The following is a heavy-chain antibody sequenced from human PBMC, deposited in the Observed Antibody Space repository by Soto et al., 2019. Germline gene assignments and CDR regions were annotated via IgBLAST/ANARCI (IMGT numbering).Heavy chain of an antibody. V-gene: IGHV3-23*01. D-gene: IGHD6-13*01. CDR2: ISGSGGST. Sequence: GVFLRLSCAASGFTISSYAVSWVRQAPGKGLEWVSAISGSGGSTYYADSVKGRFTISRDNSKNTLYLQMNSLRAEDTAVYYCAKTISSSWYVGSHYFDYWGQGTLVTVSS. CDR1: GFTISSYA. J-gene: IGHJ4*02. CDR3: AKTISSSWYVGSHYFDY.